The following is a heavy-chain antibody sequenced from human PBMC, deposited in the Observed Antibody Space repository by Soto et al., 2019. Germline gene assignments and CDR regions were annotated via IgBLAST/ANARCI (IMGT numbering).Heavy chain of an antibody. D-gene: IGHD4-17*01. CDR1: GYSFTTSG. CDR3: ARRLYGDYDY. Sequence: QVQLVQSGAEVKKPGASVKVSCKASGYSFTTSGITWVRQAPGQGLEWMGWISTYNANTNYAQKLQDRVTLTTDTSTSTAYMELRSLRSDDTAVYYCARRLYGDYDYWGQGTLVTVSS. V-gene: IGHV1-18*01. J-gene: IGHJ4*02. CDR2: ISTYNANT.